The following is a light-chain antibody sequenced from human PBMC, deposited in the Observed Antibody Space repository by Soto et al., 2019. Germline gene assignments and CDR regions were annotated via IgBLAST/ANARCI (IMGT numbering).Light chain of an antibody. V-gene: IGKV3-15*01. CDR3: QQYNKWPLT. CDR2: GAS. CDR1: QSVSID. Sequence: EIVLTQSPGTLSLSPGERAALSGRASQSVSIDLAWYQQTPGQAPRLLIYGASTRATGIPVRFSGSASGIEFTLTISSLQSEDFTVYYCQQYNKWPLTFGQGTKVDI. J-gene: IGKJ1*01.